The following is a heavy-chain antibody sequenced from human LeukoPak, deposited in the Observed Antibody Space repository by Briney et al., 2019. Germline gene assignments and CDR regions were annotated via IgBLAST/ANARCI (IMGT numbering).Heavy chain of an antibody. V-gene: IGHV1-2*02. Sequence: GASVKVSCKASGYTFTGYYMHWVRQAPGQGLEWMGWINPNSGGTNYAQKFQGRVTMTRDTSISTAYMELSRLRSDDTAVYYCARDGALELRTLFFDCWGQGTLVTVSS. CDR3: ARDGALELRTLFFDC. J-gene: IGHJ4*02. CDR2: INPNSGGT. CDR1: GYTFTGYY. D-gene: IGHD1-7*01.